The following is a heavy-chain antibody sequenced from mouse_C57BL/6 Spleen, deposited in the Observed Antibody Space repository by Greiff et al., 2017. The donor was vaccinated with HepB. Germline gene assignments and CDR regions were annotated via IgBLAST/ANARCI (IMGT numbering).Heavy chain of an antibody. J-gene: IGHJ2*01. CDR1: GFSLTSYG. D-gene: IGHD1-1*01. V-gene: IGHV2-2*01. CDR2: IWSGGST. CDR3: ARNAYYGSPYFDY. Sequence: VKLQQSGPGLVQPSQSLSITCTVSGFSLTSYGVHWVRQSPGKGLEWLGVIWSGGSTDYNAAFISRLSISKDNSKSQVFFKMNSLQADDTAIYYCARNAYYGSPYFDYWGQGTTLTVSS.